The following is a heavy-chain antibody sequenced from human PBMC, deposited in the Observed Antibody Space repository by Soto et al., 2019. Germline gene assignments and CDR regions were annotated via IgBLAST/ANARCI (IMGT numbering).Heavy chain of an antibody. CDR2: ISWNSGSI. CDR1: GFTFDDYA. D-gene: IGHD1-20*01. J-gene: IGHJ4*02. V-gene: IGHV3-9*01. CDR3: AKDIESPGITGTLGFDY. Sequence: EVQLVESGGGLVQPGRSLRLSCAASGFTFDDYAMHWVRQAPGKGLEWVSGISWNSGSIGYADSVKGRFTISRDNAKNSLYLQMNSLRAEDTALYYCAKDIESPGITGTLGFDYWGQGTLVTVSS.